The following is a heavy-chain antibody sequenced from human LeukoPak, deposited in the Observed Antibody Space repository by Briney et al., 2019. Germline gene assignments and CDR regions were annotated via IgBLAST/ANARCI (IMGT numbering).Heavy chain of an antibody. J-gene: IGHJ4*02. CDR1: GFSLSTTGVG. CDR3: AHRGPGGLYVLFDY. V-gene: IGHV2-5*02. D-gene: IGHD2-2*02. CDR2: IYWDDDK. Sequence: SVPTLVNPTQTLTLTCTFSGFSLSTTGVGVGWIRKPPGKALEWHALIYWDDDKRYSPSLKSRLTITKDTSKNQVVLTMTNMDPVDTATYYCAHRGPGGLYVLFDYWGQGTLVTVSS.